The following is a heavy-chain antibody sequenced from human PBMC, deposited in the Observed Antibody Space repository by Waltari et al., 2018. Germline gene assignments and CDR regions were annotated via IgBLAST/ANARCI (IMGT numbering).Heavy chain of an antibody. V-gene: IGHV3-23*04. CDR1: GFTFGGSA. CDR3: AKTLSDPSVGGLDV. Sequence: EVQLVESGGGLVQPGGSLRLSCEASGFTFGGSAMTWVRQVPGKGLGWLSAMSGGGGSTYYADSVQGRFIISRDPSKNTLFLQLNSLRVEDTAVYFCAKTLSDPSVGGLDVWGQGTPVTVSS. D-gene: IGHD1-26*01. J-gene: IGHJ6*02. CDR2: MSGGGGST.